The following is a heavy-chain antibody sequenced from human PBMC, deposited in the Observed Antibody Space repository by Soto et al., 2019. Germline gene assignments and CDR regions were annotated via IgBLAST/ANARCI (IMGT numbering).Heavy chain of an antibody. CDR2: INPSDGST. V-gene: IGHV1-46*01. Sequence: ASVKVSCKASGYTFTSYYMHWVRQAPGQGLEWMGIINPSDGSTSYAQKFQGRVTMTRDTSTSTIYMELSSLRSEDTAVYYCAALFQTIGYYTMDVWGQGTTVTVAS. CDR3: AALFQTIGYYTMDV. CDR1: GYTFTSYY. J-gene: IGHJ6*02.